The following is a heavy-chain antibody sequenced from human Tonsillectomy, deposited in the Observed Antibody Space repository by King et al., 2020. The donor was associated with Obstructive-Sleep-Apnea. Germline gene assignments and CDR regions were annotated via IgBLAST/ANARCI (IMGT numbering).Heavy chain of an antibody. D-gene: IGHD2-2*01. CDR3: ARIMCSSSSCKYFYGLDV. V-gene: IGHV4-31*03. J-gene: IGHJ6*02. CDR2: IFYSGRA. Sequence: QLQESGPGLVKPSQTLSLTCSVSVGSISSGSYYWSWIRQHPGRGLEWIGYIFYSGRAYYNPSLMSRLTISVDLSQNQFSLRLSSVTAADTAVYYCARIMCSSSSCKYFYGLDVWGLGTTVTVSS. CDR1: VGSISSGSYY.